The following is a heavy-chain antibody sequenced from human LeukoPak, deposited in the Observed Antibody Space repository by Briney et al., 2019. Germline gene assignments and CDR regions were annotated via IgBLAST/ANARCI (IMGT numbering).Heavy chain of an antibody. D-gene: IGHD3-22*01. Sequence: GGSLRLSCAASGFTFDDYAMHWVRQAPGKGLEWVAVIWYDGSNKDYADSVKGRFTISRDNSKNTLYLQMNSLRAEDTAVYYCARARNNYDSSGFSALDYWGQGTLVTVSS. CDR2: IWYDGSNK. CDR1: GFTFDDYA. J-gene: IGHJ4*02. V-gene: IGHV3-33*08. CDR3: ARARNNYDSSGFSALDY.